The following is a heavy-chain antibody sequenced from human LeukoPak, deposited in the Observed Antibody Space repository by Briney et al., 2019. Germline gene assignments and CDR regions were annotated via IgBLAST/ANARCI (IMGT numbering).Heavy chain of an antibody. CDR2: IWSDGSNK. CDR3: TRAVADPEMLSYYYYGMDV. V-gene: IGHV3-33*01. Sequence: GGSLRLSCAASGFTFSNHGMHWVRQAPGKGLEWVAVIWSDGSNKYYGDSVKGRFIISRDNSKNTLYLQMNSLKTEDTAVYYCTRAVADPEMLSYYYYGMDVWGQGTTVAVSS. CDR1: GFTFSNHG. D-gene: IGHD6-19*01. J-gene: IGHJ6*02.